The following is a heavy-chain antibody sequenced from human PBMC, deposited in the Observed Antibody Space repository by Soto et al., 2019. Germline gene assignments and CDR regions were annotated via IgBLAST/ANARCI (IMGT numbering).Heavy chain of an antibody. J-gene: IGHJ5*01. D-gene: IGHD1-26*01. V-gene: IGHV3-23*01. CDR3: ARWDHMGHWFDS. CDR2: ISGTGGST. CDR1: GFTFSSYA. Sequence: EVQLLESGGGLLLPGGSLRLSCAASGFTFSSYAMTWVRQAPGKGLEWVSGISGTGGSTYYADSVRGRFTMSRDNTKTTLYLQMDSLRAEDTAVYYCARWDHMGHWFDSWGQGTLVTVSS.